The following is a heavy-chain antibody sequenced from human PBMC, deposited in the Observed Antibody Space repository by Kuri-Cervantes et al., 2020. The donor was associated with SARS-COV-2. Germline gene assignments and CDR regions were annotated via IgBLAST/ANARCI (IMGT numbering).Heavy chain of an antibody. CDR1: GYTFTSYD. CDR3: ARDRMDSDYDFGNWFDP. D-gene: IGHD3-3*01. V-gene: IGHV1-8*02. Sequence: ASVKVSCKASGYTFTSYDINWVRQATGQGLEWMGWMNPNSGNTGYAQKFQGRVTMTRNTSVSTAYMELSSLRSEDTAVYYCARDRMDSDYDFGNWFDPWGQGTLVTVSS. J-gene: IGHJ5*02. CDR2: MNPNSGNT.